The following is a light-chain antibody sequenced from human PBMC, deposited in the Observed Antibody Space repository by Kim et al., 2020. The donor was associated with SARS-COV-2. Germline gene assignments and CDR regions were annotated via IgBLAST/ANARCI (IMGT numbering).Light chain of an antibody. CDR2: ENN. Sequence: KPVTVSCTRSSGNIASNYVQCYQQRPGSAPSTLIYENNQRPSGVPDRFSGSIDSSSNSASLTISGMKTEDEADYYCQSYDSSNHWVFGGGTQLTVL. CDR3: QSYDSSNHWV. CDR1: SGNIASNY. J-gene: IGLJ3*02. V-gene: IGLV6-57*03.